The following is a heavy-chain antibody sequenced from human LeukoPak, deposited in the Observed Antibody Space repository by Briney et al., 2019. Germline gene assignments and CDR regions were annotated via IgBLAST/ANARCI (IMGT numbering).Heavy chain of an antibody. CDR3: ARGTDTAMVRQFYYYYYYMDV. CDR1: GFTFDDYA. D-gene: IGHD5-18*01. Sequence: GGSLRLSCAASGFTFDDYAMHWVRQAPGKGLEWVSSLNWNGGSTAYADSVKGRFTISRDNAKNSLYLEMNNLRAEDTALYYCARGTDTAMVRQFYYYYYYMDVWGKGTRSPSP. V-gene: IGHV3-20*04. CDR2: LNWNGGST. J-gene: IGHJ6*03.